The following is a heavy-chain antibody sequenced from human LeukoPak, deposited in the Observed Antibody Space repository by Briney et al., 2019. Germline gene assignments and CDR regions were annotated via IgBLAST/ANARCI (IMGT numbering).Heavy chain of an antibody. Sequence: ASVKVSCKASGYTFTSYDINWVRQATGQGLEWMGWMNPNSGNTGYAQKFQGRVTMTRNTSISTAYKELSSLRSEDTAVYYCARGGEEMATIWGWGQGTLVTVSS. CDR1: GYTFTSYD. CDR2: MNPNSGNT. D-gene: IGHD5-24*01. V-gene: IGHV1-8*01. J-gene: IGHJ4*02. CDR3: ARGGEEMATIWG.